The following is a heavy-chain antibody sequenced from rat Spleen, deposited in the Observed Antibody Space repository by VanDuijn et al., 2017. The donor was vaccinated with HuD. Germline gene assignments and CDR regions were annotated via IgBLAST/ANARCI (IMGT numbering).Heavy chain of an antibody. CDR2: MWLDGDT. J-gene: IGHJ3*01. V-gene: IGHV2-32*01. CDR1: GFSLTSYN. CDR3: ARGGLWFAY. Sequence: QVQLKESGPGLVQPSQTLSLTCTVAGFSLTSYNVHWVRQPPGKGLEWMGVMWLDGDTSYNSALKSRLSISRDTSKSQVFLKMISLKTEDTATYYCARGGLWFAYWGQGTLVTVSS.